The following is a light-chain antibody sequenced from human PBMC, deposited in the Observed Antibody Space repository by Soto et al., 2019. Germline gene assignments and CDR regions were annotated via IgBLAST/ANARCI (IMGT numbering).Light chain of an antibody. CDR2: AAS. V-gene: IGKV1-39*01. J-gene: IGKJ1*01. CDR1: QSISYY. CDR3: QQSHSTPLT. Sequence: DIQMTQSPSSLSASVGDRVTITCRASQSISYYLNWYQQKPGQAPKLLIYAASRLQSGVPSRFSGSGSGTDFTLTISSLRPEDFATYYCQQSHSTPLTFGQGTKMEIK.